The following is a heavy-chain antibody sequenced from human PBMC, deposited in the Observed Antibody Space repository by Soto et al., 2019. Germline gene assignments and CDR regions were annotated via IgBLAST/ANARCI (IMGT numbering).Heavy chain of an antibody. D-gene: IGHD2-15*01. Sequence: QVQLVQSGAEVKKPGSSVKVSCKASGGTFSNYAISWVRQAPGQGLEWMGGIIPIFGTANYAQKFRGRVTITADKSTSTAYMELSSLRSEDTAVYYCARYIVVVVAATPGWFDPWGQGTLVTVSS. V-gene: IGHV1-69*06. CDR3: ARYIVVVVAATPGWFDP. CDR1: GGTFSNYA. J-gene: IGHJ5*02. CDR2: IIPIFGTA.